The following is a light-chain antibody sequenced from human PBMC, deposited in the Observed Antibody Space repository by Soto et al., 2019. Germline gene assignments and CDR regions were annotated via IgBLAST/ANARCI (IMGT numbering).Light chain of an antibody. CDR2: YSS. CDR1: NIGSKS. V-gene: IGLV3-21*04. Sequence: SYELTQPPSVSLAPGKTARITCGGDNIGSKSVHWYQQKPGQAPVLVIYYSSDRPSGIPERVSGSNSGNTATLTISRVEAGDEADYYWQVWDSSNDHVVFGGGTKLTVL. CDR3: QVWDSSNDHVV. J-gene: IGLJ2*01.